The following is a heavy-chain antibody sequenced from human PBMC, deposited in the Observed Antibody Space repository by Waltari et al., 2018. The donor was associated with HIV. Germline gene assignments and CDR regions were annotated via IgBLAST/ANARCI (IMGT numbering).Heavy chain of an antibody. CDR1: GFTFSSYW. CDR3: ARGGSEAGDYYYGMDV. Sequence: EVQLVESGGGLVQPGGSLRLSCAASGFTFSSYWIHWVRQAPGKGLVWVPASKSAGSSTSDSDSVKGRFTISRDNAKNTVYLQMNSLRAEDTAVYYCARGGSEAGDYYYGMDVWGQGTTVTVSS. V-gene: IGHV3-74*01. J-gene: IGHJ6*02. CDR2: SKSAGSST.